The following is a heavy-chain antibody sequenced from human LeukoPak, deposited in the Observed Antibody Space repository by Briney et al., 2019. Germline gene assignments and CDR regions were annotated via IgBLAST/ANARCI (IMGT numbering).Heavy chain of an antibody. CDR3: GGAKFYYYGMDV. CDR2: ISGSADNT. CDR1: GLTFSSYA. V-gene: IGHV3-23*01. Sequence: GGSLRLSCAASGLTFSSYAMSWVRQAPGKGLEWVSTISGSADNTHYAASVKGRFTISRDNSKNPLYLQINSLVADDAAVYYCGGAKFYYYGMDVWGQGTTVTVSS. J-gene: IGHJ6*02. D-gene: IGHD1-26*01.